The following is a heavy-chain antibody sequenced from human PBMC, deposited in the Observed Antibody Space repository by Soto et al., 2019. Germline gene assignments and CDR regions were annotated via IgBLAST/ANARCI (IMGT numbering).Heavy chain of an antibody. CDR3: ARGPLSEVVTTRAVLDF. D-gene: IGHD2-15*01. J-gene: IGHJ4*02. CDR1: GFTVSNNY. V-gene: IGHV3-66*01. Sequence: EVQLVESGGGLVQPGGSLRLSCAASGFTVSNNYMSWVRQAPGKGLEWDSVIYRGGDTYYPDSVKGRFTTSRDNPKNTLYLQMNRLRADDTAVYYCARGPLSEVVTTRAVLDFWGQGTLVTVSS. CDR2: IYRGGDT.